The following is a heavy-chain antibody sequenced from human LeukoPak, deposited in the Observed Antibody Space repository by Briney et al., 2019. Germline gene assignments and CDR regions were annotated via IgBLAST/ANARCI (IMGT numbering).Heavy chain of an antibody. J-gene: IGHJ6*02. CDR2: ISSSSSYI. D-gene: IGHD2-2*01. CDR1: GFTFSSYS. V-gene: IGHV3-21*01. CDR3: ARDTCSSTSCYGYYYYGMDV. Sequence: GGSLRLSCAASGFTFSSYSMNWVRQAPGKGLEWVSSISSSSSYIYYADSVKGRFTISRDNAKNSLYLQMNSLRAEDTAAYYCARDTCSSTSCYGYYYYGMDVWGQGTTVTVSS.